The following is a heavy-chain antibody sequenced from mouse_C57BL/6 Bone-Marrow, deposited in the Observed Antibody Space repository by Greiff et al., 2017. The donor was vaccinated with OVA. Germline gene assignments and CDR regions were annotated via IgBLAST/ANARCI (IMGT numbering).Heavy chain of an antibody. CDR1: GFTFSDYY. V-gene: IGHV5-16*01. CDR2: INYDGSST. D-gene: IGHD1-1*01. CDR3: ASFYGAYAMDY. Sequence: EVQLVESEGGLVKPGSSMKLSCTASGFTFSDYYMAWVRQVPEKGLEWVANINYDGSSTYYLDSLKSRFIISRDNAKNILYLQMSSLKSEDTATYYCASFYGAYAMDYWGQGTSVTVSS. J-gene: IGHJ4*01.